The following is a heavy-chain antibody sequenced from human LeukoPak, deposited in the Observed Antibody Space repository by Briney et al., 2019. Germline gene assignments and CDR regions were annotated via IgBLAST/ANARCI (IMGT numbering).Heavy chain of an antibody. CDR3: ARVREAAAFDI. CDR2: ISGSGIST. CDR1: GFTFSSYA. V-gene: IGHV3-21*01. Sequence: PGGSLRLSCAASGFTFSSYAMNWVRQAPGKGLGWVSHISGSGISTYYADSVKGRFTISRDNAKNSLYLQMNSLRAEDTAVYYCARVREAAAFDIWGQGTMVTVSS. J-gene: IGHJ3*02. D-gene: IGHD6-25*01.